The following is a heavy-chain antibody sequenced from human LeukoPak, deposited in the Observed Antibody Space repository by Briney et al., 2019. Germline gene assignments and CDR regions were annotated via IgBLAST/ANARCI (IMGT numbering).Heavy chain of an antibody. Sequence: SVTVSFTASGGTFSSYAISWVRQAPGQGLEWMGGIIPIFGTANYAQKFQGRVTITADESTSTAYMELSSLRSEDTAVYYCARLGPYYDSSGYGEYNWFDPWGQGTLVTVSS. CDR1: GGTFSSYA. V-gene: IGHV1-69*13. CDR2: IIPIFGTA. D-gene: IGHD3-22*01. J-gene: IGHJ5*02. CDR3: ARLGPYYDSSGYGEYNWFDP.